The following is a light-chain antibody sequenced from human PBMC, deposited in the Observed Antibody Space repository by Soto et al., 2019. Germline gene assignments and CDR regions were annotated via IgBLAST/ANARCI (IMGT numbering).Light chain of an antibody. CDR1: QSVSYF. CDR3: QQRSNWPPLT. V-gene: IGKV3-11*01. CDR2: DAS. Sequence: EIVLTQTPATLSLFPGERATLSCRASQSVSYFLAWYQQKPGQAPRLLISDASNRATGIPARFSGSGSGTVFTLTISSVEPEDFAVYYCQQRSNWPPLTFGGGTRLEIK. J-gene: IGKJ4*01.